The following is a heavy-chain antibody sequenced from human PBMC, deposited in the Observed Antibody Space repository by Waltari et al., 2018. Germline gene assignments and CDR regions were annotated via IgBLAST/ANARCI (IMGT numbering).Heavy chain of an antibody. CDR1: GGSFSSYW. J-gene: IGHJ4*02. Sequence: QVQLQESGPGLVKPSETLSLTCAVSGGSFSSYWWNWIRQPPGKGLEWIGEINGNSGSTNYNPSLKSRVTISKDASKNQFSLKLSSVTAADTAVYYCARDGPGVIKFDYGGQGVLVTVSS. CDR2: INGNSGST. D-gene: IGHD2-21*01. CDR3: ARDGPGVIKFDY. V-gene: IGHV4-59*12.